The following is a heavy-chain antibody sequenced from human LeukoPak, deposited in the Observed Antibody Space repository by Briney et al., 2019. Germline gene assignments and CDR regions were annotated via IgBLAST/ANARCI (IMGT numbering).Heavy chain of an antibody. D-gene: IGHD6-6*01. CDR2: IYYSGST. Sequence: SETLSLTCTVSGVSVSSGSYYWSWIRQPPGKGLEWIGYIYYSGSTNYNPSLKSRVTISVDTSKNQFSLKLSSVTAADTAVYYCARDLIAARPAFDIWGQGTMVTVSS. J-gene: IGHJ3*02. CDR1: GVSVSSGSYY. CDR3: ARDLIAARPAFDI. V-gene: IGHV4-61*01.